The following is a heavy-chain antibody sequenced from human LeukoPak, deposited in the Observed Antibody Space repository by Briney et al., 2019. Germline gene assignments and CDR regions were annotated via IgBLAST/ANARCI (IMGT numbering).Heavy chain of an antibody. J-gene: IGHJ4*02. CDR3: AGSSGYSYGYIDY. CDR1: GFTFDNFA. D-gene: IGHD5-18*01. CDR2: ITGSGGST. Sequence: PGGSLRLSCAPSGFTFDNFAMTWVRQAPGKGLEWVSEITGSGGSTYYADSVKGRFTISRDNSKNTLYLQMNSLRAEDTAVYYCAGSSGYSYGYIDYWGQGTLVTVSS. V-gene: IGHV3-23*01.